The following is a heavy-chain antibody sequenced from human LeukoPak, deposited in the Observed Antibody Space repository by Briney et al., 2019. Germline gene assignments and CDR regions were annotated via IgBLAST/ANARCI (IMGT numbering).Heavy chain of an antibody. CDR1: GFTFDDYA. CDR3: ARGAYYDSSGYYHDPYDAFDI. Sequence: GRSLRLSCAASGFTFDDYAMNWVRQAPGKGLEWVSSISSNSSYIYYADSVKGRFTISRDNAKNSLYLQMNSLRAEDTAVYYCARGAYYDSSGYYHDPYDAFDIWGQGTMVTVSS. J-gene: IGHJ3*02. CDR2: ISSNSSYI. V-gene: IGHV3-21*01. D-gene: IGHD3-22*01.